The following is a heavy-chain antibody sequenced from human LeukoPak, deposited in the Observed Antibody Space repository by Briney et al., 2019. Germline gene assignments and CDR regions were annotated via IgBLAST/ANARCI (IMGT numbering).Heavy chain of an antibody. V-gene: IGHV3-23*01. J-gene: IGHJ4*02. Sequence: GGSLRLSCAASGFTFSSYAMSWVRQAPGKELEWVSAISGSGGSTYYADSVKGRFTISRDNSKNTLYLQMNSLRAEDTAVYYCAKGPRPAYYHDSSGYSPDYWGQGTLVTVSS. CDR3: AKGPRPAYYHDSSGYSPDY. CDR2: ISGSGGST. CDR1: GFTFSSYA. D-gene: IGHD3-22*01.